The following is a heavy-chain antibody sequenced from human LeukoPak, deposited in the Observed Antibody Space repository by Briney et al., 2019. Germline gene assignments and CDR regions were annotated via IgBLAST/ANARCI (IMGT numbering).Heavy chain of an antibody. Sequence: ASVKVSCKASGYTFTGYYMHWVRQAPGQGLEWMGWINPNSGGTNYAQKFQGRVTMTRDTSISTAYMELSRLRSDDTAVYYCAASLRFLEWLYDYWGQETLVTVSS. J-gene: IGHJ4*02. V-gene: IGHV1-2*02. CDR1: GYTFTGYY. CDR2: INPNSGGT. CDR3: AASLRFLEWLYDY. D-gene: IGHD3-3*01.